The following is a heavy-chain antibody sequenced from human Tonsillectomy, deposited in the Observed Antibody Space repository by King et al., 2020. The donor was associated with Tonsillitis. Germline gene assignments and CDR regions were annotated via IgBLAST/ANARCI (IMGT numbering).Heavy chain of an antibody. D-gene: IGHD3-3*01. J-gene: IGHJ4*02. CDR3: ARTSITLSDFWSGQYYFDY. Sequence: VQLVQSGAEVKKPGSSVKVSCKASGGTFSSYAISWVRQAPGQGLEWMGRIIPILGIANYAQKFQGRVTITADKSTSTAYMELSSLRSEDTAVYDCARTSITLSDFWSGQYYFDYWGQGTLVTVSS. CDR1: GGTFSSYA. CDR2: IIPILGIA. V-gene: IGHV1-69*09.